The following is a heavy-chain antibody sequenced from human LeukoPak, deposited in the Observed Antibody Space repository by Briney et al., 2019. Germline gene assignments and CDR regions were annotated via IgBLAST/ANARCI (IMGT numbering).Heavy chain of an antibody. J-gene: IGHJ4*02. CDR2: ISYDGSDK. CDR3: VRDGDAYNFDW. Sequence: GRSLRLSCAASGFTFSGYAMHWVRQAPGKGLEWVALISYDGSDKNYADSVRGRFTISRDNTRNTLSLQMNSLRAEDTAVYFCVRDGDAYNFDWWGQGALVTVSS. CDR1: GFTFSGYA. D-gene: IGHD5-24*01. V-gene: IGHV3-30*04.